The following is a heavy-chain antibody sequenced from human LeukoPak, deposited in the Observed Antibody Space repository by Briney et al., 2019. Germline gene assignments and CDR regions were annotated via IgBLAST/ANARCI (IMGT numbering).Heavy chain of an antibody. CDR2: ISGGNT. Sequence: GGSLRLSCAASGFTFSSYAMSWVRQAPGKGLEWVSAISGGNTYNADSVKGRFTISRDNSKNTLYLQMNSLRAEDTAVYYCARGVANYYDNSGYQNWGQGTLVTVSS. V-gene: IGHV3-23*01. D-gene: IGHD3-22*01. J-gene: IGHJ4*02. CDR3: ARGVANYYDNSGYQN. CDR1: GFTFSSYA.